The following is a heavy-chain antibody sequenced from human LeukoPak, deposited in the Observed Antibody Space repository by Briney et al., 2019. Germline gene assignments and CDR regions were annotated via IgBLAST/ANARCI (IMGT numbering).Heavy chain of an antibody. Sequence: SETLSLTCAVSGGSISSSNWWSWVRQPPGKGLEWIGEIYHSGSTNYNPSLKSRVTISVDKSKNQFSLKLSSVTAADTAVYYCARSTGYSSGWYEDWGQGTLVTVSS. D-gene: IGHD6-19*01. CDR1: GGSISSSNW. V-gene: IGHV4-4*02. CDR3: ARSTGYSSGWYED. CDR2: IYHSGST. J-gene: IGHJ4*02.